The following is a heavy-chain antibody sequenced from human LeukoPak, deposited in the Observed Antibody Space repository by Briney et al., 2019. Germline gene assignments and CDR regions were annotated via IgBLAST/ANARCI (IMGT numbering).Heavy chain of an antibody. D-gene: IGHD2-2*01. V-gene: IGHV3-7*03. J-gene: IGHJ2*01. Sequence: GGSLRLSCAASGFTFSSYWMSWVRQAPGKGLEWVANIKQDGSEKYYVDSVKGRFTISRDNAKNSLYLQMNSLRAEDTAVYYCAKDLPYCSSTSCSFYWYFDLWGRGTLVTVSS. CDR1: GFTFSSYW. CDR2: IKQDGSEK. CDR3: AKDLPYCSSTSCSFYWYFDL.